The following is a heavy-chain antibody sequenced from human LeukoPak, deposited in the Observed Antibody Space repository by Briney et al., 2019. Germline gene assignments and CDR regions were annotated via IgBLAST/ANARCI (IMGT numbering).Heavy chain of an antibody. CDR2: INSDGSEG. Sequence: GGSLRLSCAASGFTFTNYAMSWSRQAPGKGLEWVASINSDGSEGYYADVVKGRFTISRDNAKNSLYLQINSLRAEDTAVYYCARSSYSSSSSVWGQGTMVTVSS. CDR1: GFTFTNYA. D-gene: IGHD6-6*01. CDR3: ARSSYSSSSSV. J-gene: IGHJ3*01. V-gene: IGHV3-7*03.